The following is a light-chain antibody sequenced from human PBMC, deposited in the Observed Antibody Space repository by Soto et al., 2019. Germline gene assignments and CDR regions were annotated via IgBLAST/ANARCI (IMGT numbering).Light chain of an antibody. Sequence: EIVVTQSPSTLSVSSGEGATLSCRASQSVSSYLAWYQQKPGQAPRLLIYDASNRATGIPARFSGSGSGTDFTLTISSLEPEDFAVYYCQQRSNWPPITFGQGTRLEIK. CDR1: QSVSSY. CDR2: DAS. V-gene: IGKV3-11*01. CDR3: QQRSNWPPIT. J-gene: IGKJ5*01.